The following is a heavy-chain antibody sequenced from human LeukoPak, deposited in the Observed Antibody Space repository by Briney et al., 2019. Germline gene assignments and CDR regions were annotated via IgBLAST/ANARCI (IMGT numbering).Heavy chain of an antibody. CDR1: GGSISSSNW. CDR3: ARRGITKEFTMIGGFDY. J-gene: IGHJ4*02. CDR2: IYHSGST. V-gene: IGHV4-4*02. Sequence: SETLSLTCAVSGGSISSSNWWSWVRQPPGKGLEWIGVIYHSGSTNYNPSLKSRVTISVDKSKNQFSLKLSSVTAADTAVYYCARRGITKEFTMIGGFDYWGQGTLVTVSS. D-gene: IGHD3-22*01.